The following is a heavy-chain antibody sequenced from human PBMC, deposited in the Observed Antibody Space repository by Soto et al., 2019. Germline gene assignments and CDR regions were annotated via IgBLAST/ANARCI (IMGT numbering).Heavy chain of an antibody. CDR2: IYTSGST. D-gene: IGHD3-22*01. Sequence: PSETLSLTCTVSGGSISSYYWSWIRQPAGKGLEWIGRIYTSGSTNYNPSLKSRVTMSVDTSKNQFSLKLSSVTAADTAVYYCARDSPKGYYDSSGPKTRWFDPWGQGTQVTVSS. V-gene: IGHV4-4*07. J-gene: IGHJ5*02. CDR3: ARDSPKGYYDSSGPKTRWFDP. CDR1: GGSISSYY.